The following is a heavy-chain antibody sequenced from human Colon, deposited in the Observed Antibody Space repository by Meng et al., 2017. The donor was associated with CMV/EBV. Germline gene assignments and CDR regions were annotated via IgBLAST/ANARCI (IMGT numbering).Heavy chain of an antibody. CDR3: AKGRRSTAPYYFDS. V-gene: IGHV3-23*01. CDR2: INASGGTT. J-gene: IGHJ4*02. CDR1: GFAFRDYA. D-gene: IGHD1-1*01. Sequence: GESLKISCAASGFAFRDYAMSWVRQAPGKGLEWVSTINASGGTTYYAASVKGRFTISRDNSKNTLYLQLNSLRAEDTAVYYCAKGRRSTAPYYFDSWGQGTLVTV.